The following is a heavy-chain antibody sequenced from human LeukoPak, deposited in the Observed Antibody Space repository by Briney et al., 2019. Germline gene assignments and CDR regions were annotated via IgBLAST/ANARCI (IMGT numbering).Heavy chain of an antibody. CDR3: ARGSGGNFYFDY. CDR1: GFTLSSYA. V-gene: IGHV3-30-3*01. CDR2: ISYDGSNK. J-gene: IGHJ4*02. D-gene: IGHD4-23*01. Sequence: PGRSLTLSCAVSGFTLSSYAMHGPRHAPDKGLEWVAVISYDGSNKYYADSVKGRFTISRDNSKNTLYLQMNSLRAEDTAVYYCARGSGGNFYFDYWGQGPLVTVSS.